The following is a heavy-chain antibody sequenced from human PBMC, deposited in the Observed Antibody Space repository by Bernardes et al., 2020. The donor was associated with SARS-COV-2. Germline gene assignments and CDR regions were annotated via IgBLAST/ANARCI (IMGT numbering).Heavy chain of an antibody. CDR1: GGSFSDYY. V-gene: IGHV4-34*01. Sequence: SETLSLTCAVYGGSFSDYYWGWIRQPPGKGLELIGEINHSGSTNYNPSLKGRVTISVDTSKNQFSLKLSSVTAADTALYYCARSGGGIPRRVYFDYWGQGTLVTVSS. CDR3: ARSGGGIPRRVYFDY. J-gene: IGHJ4*02. CDR2: INHSGST. D-gene: IGHD3-16*02.